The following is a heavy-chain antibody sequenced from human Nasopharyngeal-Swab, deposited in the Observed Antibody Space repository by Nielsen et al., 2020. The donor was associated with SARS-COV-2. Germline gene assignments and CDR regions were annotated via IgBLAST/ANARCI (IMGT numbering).Heavy chain of an antibody. CDR3: ARDYIPVATIWKYFDY. CDR1: GFTFSSYG. J-gene: IGHJ4*02. V-gene: IGHV3-33*01. CDR2: IWYDGSNK. D-gene: IGHD5-12*01. Sequence: GESLKISCAASGFTFSSYGMHWARQAPGKGLEWVAVIWYDGSNKYYADSVKGRFTISRDNAKNSLYLQMNSLRAEDTAVYYCARDYIPVATIWKYFDYWGQGTLVTVSS.